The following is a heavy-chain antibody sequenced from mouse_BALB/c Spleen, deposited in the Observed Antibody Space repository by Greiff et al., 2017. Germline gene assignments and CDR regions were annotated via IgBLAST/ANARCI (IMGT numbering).Heavy chain of an antibody. D-gene: IGHD1-1*01. CDR3: ARVTTVVEYFDY. J-gene: IGHJ2*01. V-gene: IGHV1S81*02. CDR1: GYTFTSYW. CDR2: INPSNGLT. Sequence: QVQLQQPGAELVKPGASVKLSCKASGYTFTSYWMHWVKQRPGQGLEWIGEINPSNGLTNYNEKFKSKATLTVDKSSSTAYMQLSSLTSEDSAVYYCARVTTVVEYFDYWGQGTTLTVSS.